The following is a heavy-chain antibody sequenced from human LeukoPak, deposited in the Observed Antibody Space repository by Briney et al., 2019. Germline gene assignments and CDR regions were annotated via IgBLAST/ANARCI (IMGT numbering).Heavy chain of an antibody. V-gene: IGHV3-23*01. J-gene: IGHJ6*02. D-gene: IGHD3-22*01. CDR2: ISGSGGST. CDR3: AKQMAMIVGYGMDV. CDR1: GFTFSSYA. Sequence: PGASLRLSCAASGFTFSSYAMSWVRQAPGKGLEWVSAISGSGGSTYYADSVKGLFTISRDNSKNTLYLQMNSLRAEDTAVYYCAKQMAMIVGYGMDVWGQGTTVTVSS.